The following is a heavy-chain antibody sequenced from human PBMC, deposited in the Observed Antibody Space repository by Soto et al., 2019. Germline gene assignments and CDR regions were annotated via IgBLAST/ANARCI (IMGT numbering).Heavy chain of an antibody. J-gene: IGHJ6*02. V-gene: IGHV3-74*01. Sequence: EVQLVESGGGLVQPGGSLRLSCAASGFSFKDYWMHWVRQAPGKGLVWVSRITTDGRITSYSDSVKGRFTISRDNAKNTVYLQRNSLRAEDTAAYYCARPYCMDVWGQGSTLTVS. CDR2: ITTDGRIT. CDR1: GFSFKDYW. CDR3: ARPYCMDV.